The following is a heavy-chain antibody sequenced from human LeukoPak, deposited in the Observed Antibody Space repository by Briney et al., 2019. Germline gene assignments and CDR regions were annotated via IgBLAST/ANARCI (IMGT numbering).Heavy chain of an antibody. Sequence: ASVKVSCKASGYTFIDYYFNWVRQAPGQWPEWIGRINVKSGATDYAQKFQGRVTVTRDTSMSTAYMELSSLRSDDTAVYYCARVGRESSTGWLDYWGQGTLVTVSS. D-gene: IGHD6-19*01. CDR2: INVKSGAT. CDR3: ARVGRESSTGWLDY. J-gene: IGHJ4*02. V-gene: IGHV1-2*06. CDR1: GYTFIDYY.